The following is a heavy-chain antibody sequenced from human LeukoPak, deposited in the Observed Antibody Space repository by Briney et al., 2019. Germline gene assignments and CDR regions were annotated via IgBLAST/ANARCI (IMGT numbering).Heavy chain of an antibody. J-gene: IGHJ4*02. CDR2: ISYDGRNK. CDR1: GFTLSNYA. D-gene: IGHD3-16*02. Sequence: PGGSLRLSCAASGFTLSNYAMHWVRQAPGKGLEWVTLISYDGRNKYYADSVKGRFTVSRDNSKNTLHLQMNRLSAEDTAVYYCAGSPPTRPYDYVWGSYRPHEYYFDYWGQGTLVTVSS. V-gene: IGHV3-30*04. CDR3: AGSPPTRPYDYVWGSYRPHEYYFDY.